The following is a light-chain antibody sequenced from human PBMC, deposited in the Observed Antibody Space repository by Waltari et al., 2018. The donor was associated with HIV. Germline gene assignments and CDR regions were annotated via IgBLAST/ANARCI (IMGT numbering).Light chain of an antibody. V-gene: IGKV1-5*03. CDR2: KAS. Sequence: DIQMTQSPSSLSASVGDRVTITCRASQSISSYLNWYQQKPGKAPKVLIYKASNLESGVPPRFSGSGSGTEFTLTITNLQPEDFATYYCQQSTSYWTFGQGTKVEMK. J-gene: IGKJ1*01. CDR1: QSISSY. CDR3: QQSTSYWT.